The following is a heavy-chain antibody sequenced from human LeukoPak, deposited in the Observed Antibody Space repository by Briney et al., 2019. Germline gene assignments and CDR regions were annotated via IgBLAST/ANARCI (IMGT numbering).Heavy chain of an antibody. J-gene: IGHJ4*02. V-gene: IGHV4-59*01. CDR1: GGSISSYY. D-gene: IGHD3-3*02. CDR2: IYYSGST. CDR3: ARSVRWPPSIYYFDY. Sequence: SETLSLTCTVSGGSISSYYWSWIRQPPGKGLEWIGYIYYSGSTNYNPSLKSRVTISVDTSKNQFSLKLSSVTAADTAVYYCARSVRWPPSIYYFDYWGQGTLVTVSS.